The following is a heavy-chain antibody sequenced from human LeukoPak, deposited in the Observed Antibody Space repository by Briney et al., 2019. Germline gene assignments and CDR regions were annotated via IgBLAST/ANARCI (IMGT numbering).Heavy chain of an antibody. CDR3: ARVFNYYDTSGYYT. CDR2: INPNSGGT. Sequence: ASVKVSCKASGYTFTGYFLHWVRQAPEQGLEWMGWINPNSGGTTFAQKFQGRVTMTRDTPISTAYMELSRLRSDDTAVYYCARVFNYYDTSGYYTWGQGTLVTVSS. V-gene: IGHV1-2*02. J-gene: IGHJ5*02. D-gene: IGHD3-22*01. CDR1: GYTFTGYF.